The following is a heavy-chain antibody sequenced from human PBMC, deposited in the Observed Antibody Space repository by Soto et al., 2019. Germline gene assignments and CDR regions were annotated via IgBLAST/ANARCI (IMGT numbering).Heavy chain of an antibody. CDR3: ARKLNGYSSGWSGGVYFDY. D-gene: IGHD6-19*01. Sequence: QVQLQESGPGLVKPSGTLSLTCAVSGGSISSSNWWSWVRQPPGKGLEWIGEIYHSGSTNYNPSLKRRVTISVDKSKNQFSLKLSSVTAADTAVYYCARKLNGYSSGWSGGVYFDYWGQGTLVTVSS. CDR1: GGSISSSNW. CDR2: IYHSGST. V-gene: IGHV4-4*02. J-gene: IGHJ4*02.